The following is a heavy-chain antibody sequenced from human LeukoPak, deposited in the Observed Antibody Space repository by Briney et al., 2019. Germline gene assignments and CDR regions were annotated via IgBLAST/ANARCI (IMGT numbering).Heavy chain of an antibody. CDR3: ARDKNIYSVDV. CDR2: ISYSGST. V-gene: IGHV4-59*01. Sequence: SETLSLTCTVSGGSISSFYWSWIRQPPGKGLEWIGYISYSGSTNYIPSLKSRVTISVDTSKNQFSLILSSVTAADTAVYYCARDKNIYSVDVWGLGTTITVSS. D-gene: IGHD2/OR15-2a*01. J-gene: IGHJ6*02. CDR1: GGSISSFY.